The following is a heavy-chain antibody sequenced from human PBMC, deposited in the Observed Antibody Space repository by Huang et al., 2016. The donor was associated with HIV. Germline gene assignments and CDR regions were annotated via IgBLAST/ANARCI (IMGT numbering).Heavy chain of an antibody. CDR2: VYQSGST. CDR3: ASQHIGAAATWF. V-gene: IGHV4-39*01. J-gene: IGHJ4*02. Sequence: QLQLQESGPGQVKPSETLSLTCTVSGDFISSTNYYWGWIRRSPGKGLEWVGSVYQSGSTNYSPSLKSRVTLSVDTSRNQLSLRLNSVTAADTAVYYCASQHIGAAATWFWGRGTQVAVSS. D-gene: IGHD6-13*01. CDR1: GDFISSTNYY.